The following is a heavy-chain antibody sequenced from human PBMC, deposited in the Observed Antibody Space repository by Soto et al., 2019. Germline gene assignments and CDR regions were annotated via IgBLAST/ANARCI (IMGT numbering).Heavy chain of an antibody. V-gene: IGHV1-18*01. CDR2: VSAYNGNT. Sequence: ASGKVSCTASCSTFPSYGISGVRQAPRQELEWMGWVSAYNGNTNYAQKLPGRITMTTDTSTSTAYMELRSLRSDDTAVYSCARDQGGGNNWNPRGSYYYGMDVWGKGTTVTVSS. CDR3: ARDQGGGNNWNPRGSYYYGMDV. J-gene: IGHJ6*04. CDR1: CSTFPSYG. D-gene: IGHD1-20*01.